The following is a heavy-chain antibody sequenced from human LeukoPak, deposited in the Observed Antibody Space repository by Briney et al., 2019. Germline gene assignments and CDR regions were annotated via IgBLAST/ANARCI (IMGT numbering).Heavy chain of an antibody. V-gene: IGHV1-46*01. CDR3: ARGWLGYWFDP. CDR2: INPSGGST. J-gene: IGHJ5*02. CDR1: GYTFTSYY. Sequence: GASVKVSCKASGYTFTSYYMHWVRQAPGQGLEWMGIINPSGGSTSYAQKFQGRVTMTRDTSISTAYMELSRLRSDDTAVYYCARGWLGYWFDPWGQGTLVTVSS. D-gene: IGHD6-19*01.